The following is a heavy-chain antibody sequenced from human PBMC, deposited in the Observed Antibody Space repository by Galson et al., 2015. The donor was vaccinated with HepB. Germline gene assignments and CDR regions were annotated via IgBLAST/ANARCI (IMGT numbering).Heavy chain of an antibody. D-gene: IGHD4-23*01. CDR1: RYALTELS. V-gene: IGHV1-24*01. J-gene: IGHJ4*01. CDR3: AREHGGNSLGY. Sequence: SVKVSCKVSRYALTELSMHWVRQAPGKGLEWMGSFNPGDDETIYAQKFQGRVTMTADTSTDTAYMELGSLRSEDTAVYYCAREHGGNSLGYWGHGTLVTVAS. CDR2: FNPGDDET.